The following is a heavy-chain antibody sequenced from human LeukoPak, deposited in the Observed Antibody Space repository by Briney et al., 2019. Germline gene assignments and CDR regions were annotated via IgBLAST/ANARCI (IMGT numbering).Heavy chain of an antibody. D-gene: IGHD3-10*01. J-gene: IGHJ4*02. V-gene: IGHV4-59*11. CDR2: IYYSGST. CDR3: ARALYGSGSYLVY. CDR1: GGSISSHY. Sequence: SETLSLTCTVSGGSISSHYWSWIRQPPGKGLGWIGYIYYSGSTNYNPSLKSRVTISVDTSKNQFSLKLSSVTAADTAVYYCARALYGSGSYLVYWGQGTLVTLSS.